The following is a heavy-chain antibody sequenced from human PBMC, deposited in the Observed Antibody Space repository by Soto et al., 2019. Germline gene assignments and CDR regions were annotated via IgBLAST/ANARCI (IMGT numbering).Heavy chain of an antibody. V-gene: IGHV4-59*12. CDR1: GGSISSYY. Sequence: SETLSLTCSVSGGSISSYYWSWIRQPPGKGLEWIGYIYYSGSTNYNPSLKSRVTISVDTSKNQFSLKLSSVTAADTAVYYCARETYGDYVGYFDPWGQGTLVTVSS. D-gene: IGHD4-17*01. J-gene: IGHJ5*02. CDR2: IYYSGST. CDR3: ARETYGDYVGYFDP.